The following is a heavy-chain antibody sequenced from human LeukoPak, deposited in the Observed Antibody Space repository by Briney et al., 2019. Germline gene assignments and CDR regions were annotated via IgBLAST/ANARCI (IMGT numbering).Heavy chain of an antibody. CDR1: GGSISSGDYY. CDR2: IYYSGST. CDR3: ASSFGVVINLDY. V-gene: IGHV4-30-4*08. J-gene: IGHJ4*02. D-gene: IGHD3-3*01. Sequence: SETLSLTCTVSGGSISSGDYYWSWIRQPPGKGLEWIGYIYYSGSTYYNPSLKSRVTISVDTSKNQFSLKPSSVTAADTAVYYSASSFGVVINLDYWGQGTLVTVSS.